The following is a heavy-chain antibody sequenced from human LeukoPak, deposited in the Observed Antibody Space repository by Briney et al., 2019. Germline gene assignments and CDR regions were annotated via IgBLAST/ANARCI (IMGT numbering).Heavy chain of an antibody. CDR3: ARDLGLRGVTNWFDP. CDR2: IIPILGIA. Sequence: GSSVKVSCKASGGTFSSYAISWVRQAPGQGLEWMGRIIPILGIANYAQKFQGRVTITADKSTSTAYMELSSLRSEDTAVYYCARDLGLRGVTNWFDPWGQGTLVTVSS. V-gene: IGHV1-69*04. J-gene: IGHJ5*02. CDR1: GGTFSSYA. D-gene: IGHD3-10*01.